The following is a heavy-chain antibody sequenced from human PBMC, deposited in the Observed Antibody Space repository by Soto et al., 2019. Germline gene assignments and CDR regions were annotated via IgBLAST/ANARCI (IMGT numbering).Heavy chain of an antibody. Sequence: QVLLVQSGAEVKKPGSSVKVSCKASGGAFSRYAISWVRQAPGQGLEWVGGIFPMYGTPVYAQKLQGRVTLTADEATTTAYMELSGLRYEDTAFYYCAIDYEYQILEFAALYIWGQGTMVTVSS. V-gene: IGHV1-69*01. CDR1: GGAFSRYA. J-gene: IGHJ3*02. CDR3: AIDYEYQILEFAALYI. D-gene: IGHD5-12*01. CDR2: IFPMYGTP.